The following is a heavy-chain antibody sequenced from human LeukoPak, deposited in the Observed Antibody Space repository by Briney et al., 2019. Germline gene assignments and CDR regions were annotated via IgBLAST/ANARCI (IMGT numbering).Heavy chain of an antibody. D-gene: IGHD5-12*01. Sequence: GGSLRLSCAASGFTFSNYWMTWVRQAPGKGLEWVAHINQDGSKEYYMDSVRARFTISRDNAKNSLSLQMNSLRAEDTAVYYCVRDGGVSGYDLLDYWGQGTLVTVSS. CDR1: GFTFSNYW. J-gene: IGHJ4*02. V-gene: IGHV3-7*01. CDR3: VRDGGVSGYDLLDY. CDR2: INQDGSKE.